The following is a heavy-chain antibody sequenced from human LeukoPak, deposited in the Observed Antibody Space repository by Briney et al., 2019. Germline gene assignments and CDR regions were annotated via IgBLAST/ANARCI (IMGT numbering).Heavy chain of an antibody. Sequence: SETLSLTCTVSGGSISSYYWSWLRQPPGKGLEWFGYIYYSGSTNYNPSLKSRVTISVETSKNQFSLKLSSVTAADTAVYYCARSRGATRGWFDPWGQGTLVTVSS. D-gene: IGHD5-24*01. CDR1: GGSISSYY. CDR2: IYYSGST. J-gene: IGHJ5*02. V-gene: IGHV4-59*01. CDR3: ARSRGATRGWFDP.